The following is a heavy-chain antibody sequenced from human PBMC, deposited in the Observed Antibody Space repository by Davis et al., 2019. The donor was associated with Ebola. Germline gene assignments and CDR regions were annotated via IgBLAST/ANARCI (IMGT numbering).Heavy chain of an antibody. CDR2: INAGNGNT. V-gene: IGHV1-3*01. Sequence: AASVKVSCKASGYIFTTYAIHWVRQAPGQRLEWMGWINAGNGNTKYSQKFQGRVTITRDTSASTAYMELSSLRSEDTAVYYCARPHNPYSSGCSYWGQGTLVTVSS. J-gene: IGHJ4*02. CDR1: GYIFTTYA. D-gene: IGHD6-19*01. CDR3: ARPHNPYSSGCSY.